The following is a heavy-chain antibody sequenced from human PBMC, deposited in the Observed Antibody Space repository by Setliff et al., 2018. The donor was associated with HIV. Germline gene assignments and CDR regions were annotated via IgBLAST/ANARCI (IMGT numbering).Heavy chain of an antibody. D-gene: IGHD2-2*01. CDR1: GFSFNGYG. V-gene: IGHV3-33*06. CDR2: IWSDGSHK. CDR3: AKDVDPHAYCSSTSCYGGYFQY. J-gene: IGHJ1*01. Sequence: PGGSLRLSCAASGFSFNGYGMHWVRQAPGKGLEWVAVIWSDGSHKYYADSVKGRFTISRDNSKNTLYLQMNSLRAEDTAVYYCAKDVDPHAYCSSTSCYGGYFQYWGQGTLVTVSS.